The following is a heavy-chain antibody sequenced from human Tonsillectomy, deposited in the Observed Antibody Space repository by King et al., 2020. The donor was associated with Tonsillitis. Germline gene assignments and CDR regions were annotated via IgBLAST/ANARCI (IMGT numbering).Heavy chain of an antibody. Sequence: VQLVESGGGLVQPGGSLRISCAASGFTFSSHWMRWVRQAPGKGLVWVSRIREDGRETNYADSVKGRFTIPRDNAKNTMYLQMNSLRAEDTAVYYCARDGVLGSASCGSWGQGTLVTVSS. CDR1: GFTFSSHW. V-gene: IGHV3-74*01. CDR2: IREDGRET. J-gene: IGHJ5*02. D-gene: IGHD3-10*01. CDR3: ARDGVLGSASCGS.